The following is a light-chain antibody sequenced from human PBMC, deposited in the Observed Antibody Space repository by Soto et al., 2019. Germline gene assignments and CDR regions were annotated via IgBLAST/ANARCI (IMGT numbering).Light chain of an antibody. J-gene: IGKJ2*01. V-gene: IGKV1-39*01. CDR3: QQSFFSPYT. CDR1: QTVNSY. Sequence: DIQMTQSPSSLSAYVAERVTITCRASQTVNSYLNWYQHKPGKAPKLLLSAASTVQGGVPSRFSASGSGTDCTLTSIRLRLEYFSTYYCQQSFFSPYTFGQGTVLEI. CDR2: AAS.